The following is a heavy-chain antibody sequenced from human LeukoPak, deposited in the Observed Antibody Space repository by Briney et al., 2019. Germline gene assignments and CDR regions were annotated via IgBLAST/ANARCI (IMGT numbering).Heavy chain of an antibody. V-gene: IGHV4-38-2*02. CDR2: IYHSGTT. CDR1: NYSITSGYF. CDR3: ARDGVFHDSDGYSFDY. J-gene: IGHJ4*02. D-gene: IGHD3-22*01. Sequence: SETLSLTCAVSNYSITSGYFWGWIRQLPGKGLEWIASIYHSGTTYYNPSLRNRVTLFVDTSKNQFSLKLTSLTAADTAVYYCARDGVFHDSDGYSFDYWGQGTLVTVSS.